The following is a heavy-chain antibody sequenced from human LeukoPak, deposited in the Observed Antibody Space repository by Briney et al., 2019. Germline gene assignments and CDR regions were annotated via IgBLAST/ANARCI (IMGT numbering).Heavy chain of an antibody. CDR2: IRYDGSNK. CDR1: GFTFSSYG. Sequence: GGSLRLSCAASGFTFSSYGMHWVRQAPGKGLEWVAFIRYDGSNKYYADSVKGRFTISRDNSKNTLYLQMNSLRAEDTAVYYYAKVAPGGYQLLPYYYYYMDVWGKGTTVTVSS. V-gene: IGHV3-30*02. CDR3: AKVAPGGYQLLPYYYYYMDV. J-gene: IGHJ6*03. D-gene: IGHD2-2*01.